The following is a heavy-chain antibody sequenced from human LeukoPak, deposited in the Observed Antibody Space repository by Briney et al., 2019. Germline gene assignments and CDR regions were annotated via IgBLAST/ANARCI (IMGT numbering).Heavy chain of an antibody. V-gene: IGHV1-18*01. Sequence: EASVKVSCKASGYTFTSYGISWVRQAPGQGLEWMGWISAYNGNTNYAQKLQGRVTMTTDTSTSTAYMELRSLRSDDTAVYYCARVGYYDSSGYYLSHTNYYYYYMDVWGKGTTVTVSS. CDR2: ISAYNGNT. D-gene: IGHD3-22*01. CDR3: ARVGYYDSSGYYLSHTNYYYYYMDV. J-gene: IGHJ6*03. CDR1: GYTFTSYG.